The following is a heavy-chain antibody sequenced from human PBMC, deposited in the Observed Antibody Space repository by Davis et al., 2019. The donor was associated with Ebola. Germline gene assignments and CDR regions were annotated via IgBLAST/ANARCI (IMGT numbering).Heavy chain of an antibody. Sequence: PGGSLRLSCTVSGYSFTSYWIGWVRQMPGKGLEWMGIIYPGDSDTRYSPSFQGQVTISADKYISTAYLQWSSLKASDTAMYYCARILDIEGYWGQGTLVTVSS. CDR2: IYPGDSDT. CDR3: ARILDIEGY. D-gene: IGHD5-12*01. J-gene: IGHJ4*02. CDR1: GYSFTSYW. V-gene: IGHV5-51*01.